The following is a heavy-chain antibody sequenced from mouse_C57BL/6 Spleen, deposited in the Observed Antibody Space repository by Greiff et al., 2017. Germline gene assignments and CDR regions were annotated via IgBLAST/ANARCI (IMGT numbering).Heavy chain of an antibody. D-gene: IGHD2-1*01. CDR2: IYPGDGDT. V-gene: IGHV1-82*01. CDR3: ARGGLWGNCGLFDY. J-gene: IGHJ2*01. CDR1: GYAFSSSW. Sequence: VQLQQSGPELVKPGASVKISCTASGYAFSSSWMNWVKQRPGKGLEWIGRIYPGDGDTNYNGKFKGKATLTADKSSSTAYMQLSSLTSGDSAVYYGARGGLWGNCGLFDYWGQGTTLTVSS.